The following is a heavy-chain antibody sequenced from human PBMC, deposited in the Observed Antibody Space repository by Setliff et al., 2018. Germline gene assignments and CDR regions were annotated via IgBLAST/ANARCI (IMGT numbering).Heavy chain of an antibody. D-gene: IGHD3-22*01. J-gene: IGHJ3*02. Sequence: GGSLRLSCAASGFTFPTYWMTWVRQAPGKGLEWVANIKGDESEKYYVDSVKGRFTISRDNAKNSLYLQMNSLRTEDTAVYYCAKDRISRYYDSGAHAFDIWGQGTMVTVSS. CDR1: GFTFPTYW. V-gene: IGHV3-7*03. CDR3: AKDRISRYYDSGAHAFDI. CDR2: IKGDESEK.